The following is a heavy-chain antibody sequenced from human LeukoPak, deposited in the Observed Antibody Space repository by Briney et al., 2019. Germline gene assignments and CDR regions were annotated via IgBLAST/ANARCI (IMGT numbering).Heavy chain of an antibody. Sequence: GASVKVSCKASGYTFTSYDINWVRQATGQGLEWMGWMDPNSGNTGYAQKFQGRVPMTRNTSISTAYMELSSLRSEDTAVYYCARVTPRRYCSGGSCYSDYWGQGTLVTVSS. J-gene: IGHJ4*02. V-gene: IGHV1-8*01. D-gene: IGHD2-15*01. CDR2: MDPNSGNT. CDR3: ARVTPRRYCSGGSCYSDY. CDR1: GYTFTSYD.